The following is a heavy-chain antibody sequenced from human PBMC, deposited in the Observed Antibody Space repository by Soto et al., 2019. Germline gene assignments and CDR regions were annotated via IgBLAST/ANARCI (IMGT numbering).Heavy chain of an antibody. J-gene: IGHJ3*02. CDR1: GFTFSSYW. CDR2: IRQDGSEK. V-gene: IGHV3-7*01. Sequence: PGGSLRLSCAVSGFTFSSYWMSWVRQAPGKGLEWVANIRQDGSEKYYVDSVKGRFTISRDNAKNSLYLQMNSLRAEDTAVYYCARPIRPYCGGDCYSGLAAFDIWGQGTMVTVSS. CDR3: ARPIRPYCGGDCYSGLAAFDI. D-gene: IGHD2-21*02.